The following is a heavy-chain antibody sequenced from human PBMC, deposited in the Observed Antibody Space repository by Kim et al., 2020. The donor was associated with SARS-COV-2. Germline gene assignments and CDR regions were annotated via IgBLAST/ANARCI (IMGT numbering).Heavy chain of an antibody. D-gene: IGHD6-13*01. V-gene: IGHV6-1*01. Sequence: YAVAVKSRITINPDTSTNQFSLQLNSVTPEDTAVYYCARGGIAAAGTIDYWGQGTLVTVSS. J-gene: IGHJ4*02. CDR3: ARGGIAAAGTIDY.